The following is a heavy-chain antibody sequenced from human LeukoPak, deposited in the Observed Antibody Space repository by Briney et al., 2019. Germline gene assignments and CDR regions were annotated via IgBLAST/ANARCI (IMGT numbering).Heavy chain of an antibody. CDR2: VSGYNGNK. CDR3: ARDNGHLWPQGENEF. Sequence: GASVKVSCKASGYTFTNYGINWVRQAPGQGLEWVGWVSGYNGNKNYAEKVQGRATMTTDTSTSTAYMELSSLKSDDSAVYYCARDNGHLWPQGENEFWGQGTLVIVSS. CDR1: GYTFTNYG. J-gene: IGHJ4*02. D-gene: IGHD3-16*01. V-gene: IGHV1-18*04.